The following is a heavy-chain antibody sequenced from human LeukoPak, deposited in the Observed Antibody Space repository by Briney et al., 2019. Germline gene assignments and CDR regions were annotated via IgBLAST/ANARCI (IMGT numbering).Heavy chain of an antibody. J-gene: IGHJ4*02. CDR3: ARGQLGPHYFAY. V-gene: IGHV3-33*01. CDR2: IWYDGSNK. D-gene: IGHD6-13*01. CDR1: GFTFSSYG. Sequence: GGSLRLSCAASGFTFSSYGMHWVRQAPGKGLEWVAVIWYDGSNKYYADSVKGRFTISRDNYKNTLYLQMNSLRAEDTAVYYCARGQLGPHYFAYWGQGTLVTVSS.